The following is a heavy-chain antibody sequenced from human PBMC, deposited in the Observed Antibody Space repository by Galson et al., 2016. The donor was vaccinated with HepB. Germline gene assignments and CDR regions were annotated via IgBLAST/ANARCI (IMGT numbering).Heavy chain of an antibody. CDR2: ISSSSSYT. D-gene: IGHD6-13*01. V-gene: IGHV3-11*06. J-gene: IGHJ6*02. Sequence: SLRLSCAASGFTFSDSYMSWIRQAPGKGLEWVSYISSSSSYTNYADSVKDRFTISRDNAKNSLYLQMSSLRVEDTAVYYCARKGAAAAGYARDVWGQGTTATVSS. CDR1: GFTFSDSY. CDR3: ARKGAAAAGYARDV.